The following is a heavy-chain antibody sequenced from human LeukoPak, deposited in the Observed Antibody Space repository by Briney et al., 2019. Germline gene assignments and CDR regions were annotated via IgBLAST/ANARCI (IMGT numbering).Heavy chain of an antibody. CDR1: GGSFSGYY. D-gene: IGHD2-15*01. Sequence: PSETLSLTCAVYGGSFSGYYWSWIRQPPGKGLEWIGEINHSGSTNYNPSLKSRVTISVDTSKNQFSLKLSSVTAADTAVYYCASTPDCGGSCYSFDYWGQGTLVTVSS. J-gene: IGHJ4*02. V-gene: IGHV4-34*01. CDR2: INHSGST. CDR3: ASTPDCGGSCYSFDY.